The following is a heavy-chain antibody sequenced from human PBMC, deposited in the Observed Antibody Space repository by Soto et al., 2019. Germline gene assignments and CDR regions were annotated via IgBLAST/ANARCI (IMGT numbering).Heavy chain of an antibody. CDR2: ISAYNGNT. Sequence: QVQLVQSGAEVKKPGASVKVSCKTSGYTFTSYGISWVRQAPGQGLEWMGWISAYNGNTNYAQELQGRVTMTTDTYRSTAYLELRSLGSDDTAVYYCARLGGDDYIWAYYFDYWGQGTLVTVSS. D-gene: IGHD3-16*01. J-gene: IGHJ4*02. CDR3: ARLGGDDYIWAYYFDY. V-gene: IGHV1-18*01. CDR1: GYTFTSYG.